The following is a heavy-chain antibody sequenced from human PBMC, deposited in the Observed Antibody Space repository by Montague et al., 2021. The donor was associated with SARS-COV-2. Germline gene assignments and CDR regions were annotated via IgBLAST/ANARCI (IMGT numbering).Heavy chain of an antibody. D-gene: IGHD6-19*01. Sequence: SETLSLTCAVSGGSISSSNWWSWVRPPPGKGLEWIGEIYHSRSTNYNPPLKSRVTISVDKTKNQFSLMLSSVTAAATTVYYCARWDSSGWFGRSYYGMDVWGQGTTVTVSS. CDR1: GGSISSSNW. CDR3: ARWDSSGWFGRSYYGMDV. V-gene: IGHV4-4*02. J-gene: IGHJ6*02. CDR2: IYHSRST.